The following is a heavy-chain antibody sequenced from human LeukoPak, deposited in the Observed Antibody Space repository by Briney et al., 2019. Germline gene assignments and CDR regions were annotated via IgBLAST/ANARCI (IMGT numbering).Heavy chain of an antibody. CDR1: GGSFSGYY. J-gene: IGHJ4*02. CDR3: ARARSGWYYFDY. V-gene: IGHV4-34*01. Sequence: SETLSLTCAVYGGSFSGYYWSWIRQPPGKGLEWIGEINHSGSTNYNPSLESRVTISVDTSKNQFSLKLSSVTAADTAVYYCARARSGWYYFDYWGQGTLVTVSS. CDR2: INHSGST. D-gene: IGHD6-19*01.